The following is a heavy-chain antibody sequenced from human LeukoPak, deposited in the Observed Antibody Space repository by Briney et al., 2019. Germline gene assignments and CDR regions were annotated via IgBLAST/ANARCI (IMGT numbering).Heavy chain of an antibody. Sequence: GGSLRLSCAASGFTFSSYAMSWVRQAPGKGLEWVSAISGSGGSTYYADSVKGRFTISRDNSKNTLYLQMDSLRAEDTAVYYCAKDSFATVTNWFDPWGQGTLVTVSS. J-gene: IGHJ5*02. CDR2: ISGSGGST. CDR3: AKDSFATVTNWFDP. CDR1: GFTFSSYA. V-gene: IGHV3-23*01. D-gene: IGHD4-17*01.